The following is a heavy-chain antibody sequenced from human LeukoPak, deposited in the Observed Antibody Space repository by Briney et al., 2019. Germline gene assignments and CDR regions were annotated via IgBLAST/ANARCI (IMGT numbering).Heavy chain of an antibody. CDR1: GYTFTDYN. Sequence: ASVKVSCKASGYTFTDYNMHWVRQAPGQGLEWMGWINPYSGVTNYAQKFQARVTMTRDTSIRTAYVEMSSLESEDTAVYYCARGGCSSTSCYAYDYWGQGTLVTVSS. CDR3: ARGGCSSTSCYAYDY. D-gene: IGHD2-2*01. J-gene: IGHJ4*02. CDR2: INPYSGVT. V-gene: IGHV1-2*02.